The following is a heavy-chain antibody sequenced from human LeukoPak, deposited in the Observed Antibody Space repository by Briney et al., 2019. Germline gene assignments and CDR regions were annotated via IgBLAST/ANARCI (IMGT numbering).Heavy chain of an antibody. CDR1: GYTFTGYY. V-gene: IGHV1-2*02. J-gene: IGHJ6*03. CDR2: INPNSGGT. CDR3: ARGDWDVGGYYYYYMDV. D-gene: IGHD1-26*01. Sequence: GASVKVSCKASGYTFTGYYMHWVRQAPGQGLEWMGWINPNSGGTNYAQKFQGRVTMTRDTSISTAYMELSSLRSEDTAVYYCARGDWDVGGYYYYYMDVWGKGTTVTVSS.